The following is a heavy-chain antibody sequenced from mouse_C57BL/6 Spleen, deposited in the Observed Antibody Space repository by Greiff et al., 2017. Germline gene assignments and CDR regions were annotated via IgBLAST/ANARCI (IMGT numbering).Heavy chain of an antibody. CDR2: ISGGGGNT. V-gene: IGHV5-9*01. D-gene: IGHD3-2*02. CDR1: GFTFSSYT. Sequence: EVQGVESGGGLVKPGGSLKLSCAASGFTFSSYTMSWVRQTPEKRLEWVATISGGGGNTYYPDSVKGRFTISRDNAKNTLYLQMSSLRSEDTALYYCARHPTAQATSWFAYWGQGTLVTVSA. J-gene: IGHJ3*01. CDR3: ARHPTAQATSWFAY.